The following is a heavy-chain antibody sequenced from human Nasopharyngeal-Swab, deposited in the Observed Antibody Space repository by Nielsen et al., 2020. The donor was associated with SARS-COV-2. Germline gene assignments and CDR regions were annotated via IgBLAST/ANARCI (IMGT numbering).Heavy chain of an antibody. J-gene: IGHJ4*02. CDR2: ISGSGGST. Sequence: GESLTISCAASGFTFSSYAMSWVRQAPGKGLEWVSAISGSGGSTYYADSVKGRFTISRDNSKNKLYLQMNSLRAEDTAVYYCAKDLHWGGDYNYWGQGTLVTVSS. CDR1: GFTFSSYA. CDR3: AKDLHWGGDYNY. V-gene: IGHV3-23*01. D-gene: IGHD4-17*01.